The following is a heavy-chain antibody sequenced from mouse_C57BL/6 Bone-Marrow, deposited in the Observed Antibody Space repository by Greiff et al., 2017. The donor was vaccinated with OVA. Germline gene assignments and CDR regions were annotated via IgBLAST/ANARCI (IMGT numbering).Heavy chain of an antibody. CDR3: TGTGTLFDY. V-gene: IGHV6-3*01. D-gene: IGHD4-1*01. J-gene: IGHJ2*01. Sequence: EVKLEESGGGLVQPGGSMKLSCVASGFTFSNYWMNWVRQSPEKGLEWVAQIRLKSDNYATHYAESVKGRFTISRDDSKSSVHLQMNNLRAEDTGIYYCTGTGTLFDYWGQGTTLTVSS. CDR2: IRLKSDNYAT. CDR1: GFTFSNYW.